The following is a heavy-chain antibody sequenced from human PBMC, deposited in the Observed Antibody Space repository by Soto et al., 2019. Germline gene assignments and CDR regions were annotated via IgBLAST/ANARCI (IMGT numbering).Heavy chain of an antibody. D-gene: IGHD2-15*01. CDR1: GFTFSSYG. Sequence: GGPLRLSCAASGFTFSSYGMHWVRQAPEKGLEWVAVIWYDGSNKYYADSVKGRFTISRDNSKNTLYLQMNSLRAEDTAVYYCASEYCSGGRCYYYGMDVWGQGTTVTVSS. CDR3: ASEYCSGGRCYYYGMDV. CDR2: IWYDGSNK. V-gene: IGHV3-33*01. J-gene: IGHJ6*02.